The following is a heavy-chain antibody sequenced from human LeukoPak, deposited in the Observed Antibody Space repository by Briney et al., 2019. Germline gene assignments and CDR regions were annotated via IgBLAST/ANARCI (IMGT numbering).Heavy chain of an antibody. CDR1: GFTFSSYA. J-gene: IGHJ6*03. CDR3: ARGSGYGSHSLYYYYYMDV. D-gene: IGHD3-10*01. V-gene: IGHV3-30*04. Sequence: PGGSLRLSCAASGFTFSSYAMHWVRQTPGKGLEWVAAISYDGSIKYSADSVKGRFTISRDNSKNSLYLQMNSLRAEDTAVYYCARGSGYGSHSLYYYYYMDVWGKGTTVTISS. CDR2: ISYDGSIK.